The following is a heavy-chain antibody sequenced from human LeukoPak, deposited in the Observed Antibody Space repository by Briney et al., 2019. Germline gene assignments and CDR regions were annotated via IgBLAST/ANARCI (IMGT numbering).Heavy chain of an antibody. CDR1: GFTFSSYS. CDR2: ISSSSSYI. D-gene: IGHD3-10*01. CDR3: ARDGRITMVRGAGRFMDV. V-gene: IGHV3-21*01. J-gene: IGHJ6*02. Sequence: GGSLRLSCAASGFTFSSYSMNWVRQAPGKGLEWVSSISSSSSYIYYADSVKGRFTTSRDNAKNSLYLQMNSLRAEDTAVYYCARDGRITMVRGAGRFMDVWGQGTTVTVSS.